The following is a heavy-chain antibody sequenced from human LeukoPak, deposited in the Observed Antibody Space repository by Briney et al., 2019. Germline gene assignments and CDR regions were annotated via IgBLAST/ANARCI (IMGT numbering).Heavy chain of an antibody. CDR2: FESSGRI. J-gene: IGHJ4*02. Sequence: SETLSLTCSVSGGSINRWFWSWIRQPAGKGLEWIGRFESSGRIIYNPSFRSRVTMAVDTSTNQFFLKLTSVTAADTAVYYCATGSGALDHWGQGTPVIVSS. CDR1: GGSINRWF. CDR3: ATGSGALDH. V-gene: IGHV4-4*07. D-gene: IGHD3-10*01.